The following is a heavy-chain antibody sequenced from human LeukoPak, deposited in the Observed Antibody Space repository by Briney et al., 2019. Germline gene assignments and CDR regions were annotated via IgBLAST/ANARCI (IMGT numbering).Heavy chain of an antibody. Sequence: PSETLSLTCTVSPDSTTSNFWSWVRQPPGKGREWIGEIHRSGSTNYNPSLQSRVTISIDRSKNQIALELSSVTAADTAVYYCAREIVGGFNPGAYWGQGTLVTVSS. CDR2: IHRSGST. V-gene: IGHV4-4*02. CDR1: PDSTTSNF. J-gene: IGHJ4*02. D-gene: IGHD1-14*01. CDR3: AREIVGGFNPGAY.